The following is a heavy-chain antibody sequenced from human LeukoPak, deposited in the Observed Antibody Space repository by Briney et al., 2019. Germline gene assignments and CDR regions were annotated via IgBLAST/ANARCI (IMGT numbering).Heavy chain of an antibody. V-gene: IGHV4-4*02. Sequence: PSETLSFTCTVSCGSISNSNWWSWVRQPAGKGLEWIREVSQSGSTNYNPSLKSRVTISVDTSKNQFSLKLSSVTAADTAVYYCARRWLQFANRNWFDPWGQGTLVTVSS. CDR2: VSQSGST. CDR1: CGSISNSNW. D-gene: IGHD5-24*01. J-gene: IGHJ5*02. CDR3: ARRWLQFANRNWFDP.